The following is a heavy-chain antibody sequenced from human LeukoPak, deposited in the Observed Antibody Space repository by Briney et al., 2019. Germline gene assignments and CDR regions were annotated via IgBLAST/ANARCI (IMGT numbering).Heavy chain of an antibody. J-gene: IGHJ4*02. Sequence: GGSLRLSCAGSGFTFSSYWLHWVRHAPGKGLVWVSRISPDGSTTNLADSVKGRCTISRDNPKNTLYLQMSSLRAEDTAVYYCVRSASHGSSGYYYDSWGQGTLVTVSS. CDR2: ISPDGSTT. V-gene: IGHV3-74*01. CDR1: GFTFSSYW. D-gene: IGHD3-22*01. CDR3: VRSASHGSSGYYYDS.